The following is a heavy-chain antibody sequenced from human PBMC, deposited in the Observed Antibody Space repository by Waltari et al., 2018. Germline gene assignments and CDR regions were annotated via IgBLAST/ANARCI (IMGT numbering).Heavy chain of an antibody. CDR2: ISYDGSNK. CDR1: GFTFSSYG. J-gene: IGHJ6*02. D-gene: IGHD1-1*01. V-gene: IGHV3-30*18. Sequence: QVQLVESGGGVVQPGRSLRLSCVASGFTFSSYGIHWVRQAPGKGLEWVAVISYDGSNKYYAESVKGRFTISRDNSKNTQYLQMNSLRAEDTAVYYCAKDYPEYIYFGYGMDVWGQGTTVTVSS. CDR3: AKDYPEYIYFGYGMDV.